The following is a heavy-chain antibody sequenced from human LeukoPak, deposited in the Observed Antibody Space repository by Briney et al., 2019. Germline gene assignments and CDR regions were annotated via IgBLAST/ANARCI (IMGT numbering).Heavy chain of an antibody. CDR1: GYSISSGYY. CDR3: ARDLGAIPPGWFDP. D-gene: IGHD3-3*01. CDR2: MYYTGTT. V-gene: IGHV4-61*01. Sequence: PSETLSLTCTVSGYSISSGYYWSWIRQPPGKGLEWIAYMYYTGTTHYNPSLKSRLTISVDTSKNQFSLKLSSVTAADTAVYYCARDLGAIPPGWFDPWGQGTLVTVSS. J-gene: IGHJ5*02.